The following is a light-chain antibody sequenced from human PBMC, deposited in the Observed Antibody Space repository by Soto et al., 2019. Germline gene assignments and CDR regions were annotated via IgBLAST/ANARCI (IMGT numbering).Light chain of an antibody. CDR2: GAS. CDR1: ENIYTN. J-gene: IGKJ1*01. V-gene: IGKV3-15*01. CDR3: QQRSNWPWT. Sequence: EIVMTQSPATLSVSPGERATLSCRASENIYTNLAWYQQKPGQAPRLLFYGASTRATGLPARFSGTGSGTDFTLTISGLQSEDFAVYYCQQRSNWPWTFGQGTKVDIK.